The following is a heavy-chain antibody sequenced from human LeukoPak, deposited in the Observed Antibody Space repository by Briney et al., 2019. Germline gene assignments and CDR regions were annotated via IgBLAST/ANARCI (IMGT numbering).Heavy chain of an antibody. Sequence: ASVKVSCKASGYTFTGYYIHWVRQAPGQGLEWMGWINPNSGGTNYAQKFQGRVTMTRDTSISTAYMELSRLRSDDTAVYYCARYITVGATYQHFDSWGQGTLVTVSS. D-gene: IGHD1-26*01. CDR1: GYTFTGYY. J-gene: IGHJ4*02. CDR2: INPNSGGT. CDR3: ARYITVGATYQHFDS. V-gene: IGHV1-2*02.